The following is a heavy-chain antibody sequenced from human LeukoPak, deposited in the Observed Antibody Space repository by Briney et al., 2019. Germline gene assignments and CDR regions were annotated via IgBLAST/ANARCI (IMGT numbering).Heavy chain of an antibody. CDR2: ISSSDNTI. CDR1: GFTFTDYE. CDR3: ASGGFDYSYYAGLDY. V-gene: IGHV3-48*03. J-gene: IGHJ4*02. D-gene: IGHD4-11*01. Sequence: GGSLRLSCTASGFTFTDYEMNWVRQAPGKGLEWVSYISSSDNTIYYADSVKGRFTISRDNAKNSLYLQMNSLRAEDTAIYYCASGGFDYSYYAGLDYWGQGTLVTVSS.